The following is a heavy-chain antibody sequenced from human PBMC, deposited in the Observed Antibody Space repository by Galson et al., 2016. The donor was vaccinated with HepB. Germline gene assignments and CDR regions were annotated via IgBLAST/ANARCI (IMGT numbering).Heavy chain of an antibody. V-gene: IGHV3-30*04. Sequence: SLRLSCAASGFSFSNYALHWVRQAPGKGLDWVAVVSYDGRRKYYADSVRGRFTISRDNSKNTLYLQMNSLRAEDTAGYYWARSRGSYGSGSYWAVLDYWGQGTLVTVSS. J-gene: IGHJ4*02. CDR2: VSYDGRRK. CDR1: GFSFSNYA. CDR3: ARSRGSYGSGSYWAVLDY. D-gene: IGHD3-10*01.